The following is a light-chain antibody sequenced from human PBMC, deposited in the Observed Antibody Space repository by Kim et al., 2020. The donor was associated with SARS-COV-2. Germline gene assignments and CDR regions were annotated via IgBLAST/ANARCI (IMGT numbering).Light chain of an antibody. J-gene: IGLJ3*02. V-gene: IGLV2-14*03. Sequence: GQPITISCTATSSDVGGYNYVSWYQLHPGKAPKLMIYDVSNRPSRVSNRFSGSKSGNTASLPISGLQAEDEADYYCSSYTSSSTRVFGGGTQLTVL. CDR2: DVS. CDR3: SSYTSSSTRV. CDR1: SSDVGGYNY.